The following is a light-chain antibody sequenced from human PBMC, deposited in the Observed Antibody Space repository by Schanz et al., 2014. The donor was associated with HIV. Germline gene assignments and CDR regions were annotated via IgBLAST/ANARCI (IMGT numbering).Light chain of an antibody. V-gene: IGLV2-8*01. CDR2: EVT. CDR3: SSYVDTYSVV. Sequence: QSALTQPPSASGSPGQSVTISCTGTSSDVGGYNYVSWYRQHPGKAPKLIIYEVTKRPSGVPDRFSGSKSGNTASLTVSGLQAEDEGDYYCSSYVDTYSVVFGGGTKLTVL. CDR1: SSDVGGYNY. J-gene: IGLJ2*01.